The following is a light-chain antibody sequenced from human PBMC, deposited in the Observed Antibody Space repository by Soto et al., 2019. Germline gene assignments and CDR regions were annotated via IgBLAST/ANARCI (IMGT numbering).Light chain of an antibody. J-gene: IGKJ2*01. Sequence: EIVLTQSPATLSLSPGERATLSCRASQSVSSSVVWYQQKPGQAPRVLFYDVSNRATGIPARFSGSGSGTDFTLTISSLEPEDFAVYYCQQRSNWPYTFGQGTKLEIK. CDR1: QSVSSS. CDR2: DVS. V-gene: IGKV3-11*01. CDR3: QQRSNWPYT.